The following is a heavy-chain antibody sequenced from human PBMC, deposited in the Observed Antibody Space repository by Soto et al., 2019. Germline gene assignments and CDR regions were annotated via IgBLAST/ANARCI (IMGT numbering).Heavy chain of an antibody. D-gene: IGHD1-26*01. CDR2: ISYDGSNK. J-gene: IGHJ6*02. CDR1: GFTFSSYG. Sequence: HPGGSLRLSCAASGFTFSSYGMHWVRQAPGKGLEWVAVISYDGSNKYYADSVKGRFTISRDNSKNTLYLQMNSLRAEDTAVYYCAKDLRATIYYGMDVWGQGTTVTVSS. V-gene: IGHV3-30*18. CDR3: AKDLRATIYYGMDV.